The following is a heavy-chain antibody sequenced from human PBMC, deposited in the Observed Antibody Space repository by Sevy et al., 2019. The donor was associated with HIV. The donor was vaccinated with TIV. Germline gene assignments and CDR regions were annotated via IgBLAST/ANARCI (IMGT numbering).Heavy chain of an antibody. D-gene: IGHD2-2*01. Sequence: GGSLRLSCAASGFTFSSYAMHWVRQAPGKGLEWVAVISYDGSNKYYADSVKGRFTISRDNSKNTLYLQMNSLRAEDKAVYYCARSYCSSTRCYGPYYYYGIDVWGQGTTVTVSS. V-gene: IGHV3-30-3*01. CDR1: GFTFSSYA. CDR2: ISYDGSNK. J-gene: IGHJ6*02. CDR3: ARSYCSSTRCYGPYYYYGIDV.